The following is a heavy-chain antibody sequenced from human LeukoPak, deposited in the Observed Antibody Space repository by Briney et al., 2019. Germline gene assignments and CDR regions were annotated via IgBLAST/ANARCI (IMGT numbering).Heavy chain of an antibody. D-gene: IGHD1-14*01. CDR1: GGSISSGDYY. V-gene: IGHV4-30-4*08. J-gene: IGHJ3*02. CDR2: IYYSGST. CDR3: ARVSRDFEPENAFDI. Sequence: SETLSLTCTVSGGSISSGDYYWSWIRQPPGKGLEWIVYIYYSGSTYYNPSLKSRVTISVDTSKNQFSLKLSSVTAADTAVYYCARVSRDFEPENAFDIWGQGTMVTVSS.